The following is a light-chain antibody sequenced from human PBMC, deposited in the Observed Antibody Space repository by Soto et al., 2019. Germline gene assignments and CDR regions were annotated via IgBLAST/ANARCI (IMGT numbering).Light chain of an antibody. CDR3: SSYTTITGV. Sequence: QSALTQPASVSGSPGQSITISCTGTSSDLGGFNYVSWYQQHPGKAPKLLIFDVTNRPSGVSSRFSGSKSGNTASLTISGLQAEDEADYYCSSYTTITGVFGGGTKLTVL. CDR2: DVT. V-gene: IGLV2-14*01. J-gene: IGLJ3*02. CDR1: SSDLGGFNY.